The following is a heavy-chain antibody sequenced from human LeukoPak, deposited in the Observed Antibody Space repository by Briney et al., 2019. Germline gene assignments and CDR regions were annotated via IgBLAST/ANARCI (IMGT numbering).Heavy chain of an antibody. CDR2: FDPEDGET. J-gene: IGHJ4*02. V-gene: IGHV1-24*01. Sequence: GASVKVSCKVSGYTLTELSMHWVRQAPGKGLEWMGGFDPEDGETIYAQKFQGRVTMTEDTSTDTAYMELSSLRSEDTAVYYCATDSTYGSGSYPFDYWGQGTLVTVSS. CDR3: ATDSTYGSGSYPFDY. D-gene: IGHD3-10*01. CDR1: GYTLTELS.